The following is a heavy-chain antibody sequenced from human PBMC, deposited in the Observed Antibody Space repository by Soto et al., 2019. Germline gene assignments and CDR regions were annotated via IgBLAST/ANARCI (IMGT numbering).Heavy chain of an antibody. CDR1: GFGFSGYN. CDR3: ARVVYFDRSAYGL. Sequence: GGSLRLSCAASGFGFSGYNMNWVRQAPGKGLEWVSSISGDSNYIYYADSVQGRFTISRDNAKNSVYLQMNSLRAEDTAVYYCARVVYFDRSAYGLWGQGTMVTVSS. CDR2: ISGDSNYI. V-gene: IGHV3-21*04. J-gene: IGHJ3*01. D-gene: IGHD3-22*01.